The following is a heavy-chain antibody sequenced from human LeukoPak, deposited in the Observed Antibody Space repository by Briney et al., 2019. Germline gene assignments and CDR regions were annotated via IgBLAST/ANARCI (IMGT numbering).Heavy chain of an antibody. CDR3: ARIGYCSGGSCYPLDY. V-gene: IGHV3-74*01. J-gene: IGHJ4*02. D-gene: IGHD2-15*01. CDR1: GFTVSSIH. CDR2: INSDGSST. Sequence: GGSLRLSCAASGFTVSSIHMVWVRQAPGKGLVWVSRINSDGSSTSYADSVKDRFTISRDNAKNTLYLQMNSLRAEDTAVYYCARIGYCSGGSCYPLDYWGQGTLVTVSS.